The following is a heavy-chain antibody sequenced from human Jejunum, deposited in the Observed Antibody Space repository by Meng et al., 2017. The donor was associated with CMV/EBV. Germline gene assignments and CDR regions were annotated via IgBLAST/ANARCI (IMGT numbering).Heavy chain of an antibody. J-gene: IGHJ6*02. V-gene: IGHV5-51*01. CDR2: TRPGDSEP. D-gene: IGHD2-2*01. CDR3: ARKEGYCSSTSCPDYFYYGMDV. Sequence: AWVRPMPGKGLEWLGITRPGDSEPRYRPSFQGQVTISADKSTSTAYLQWSSLKASDTAIYYCARKEGYCSSTSCPDYFYYGMDVWGQGTTVTVSS.